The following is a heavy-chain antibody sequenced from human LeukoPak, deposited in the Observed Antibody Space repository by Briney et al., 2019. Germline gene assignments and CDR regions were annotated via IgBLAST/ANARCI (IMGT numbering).Heavy chain of an antibody. CDR1: GYTFTSYG. J-gene: IGHJ4*02. CDR3: ARAPPRVAATLAFDY. D-gene: IGHD2-15*01. CDR2: IIPIFGTA. Sequence: ASVKVSCKASGYTFTSYGISWVRQAPGQGLEWMGGIIPIFGTANYAQKFQGRVTITADESTSTAYMELSSLRSEDTAVYYCARAPPRVAATLAFDYWGQGTLVTVSS. V-gene: IGHV1-69*13.